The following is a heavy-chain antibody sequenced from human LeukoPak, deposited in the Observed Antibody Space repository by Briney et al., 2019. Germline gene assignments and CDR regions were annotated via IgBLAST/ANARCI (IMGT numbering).Heavy chain of an antibody. CDR1: GYTFTTYY. J-gene: IGHJ4*02. Sequence: GASVKVSCKASGYTFTTYYMHWVRQAPGQGLEWMGIISPSGGSTSYAQQLQGRVTMTRDTSTSTVYMELSSLRSDDTAVYYCAVGGDCGRNYFDYWGQGTLVTVSA. D-gene: IGHD2-21*02. V-gene: IGHV1-46*01. CDR2: ISPSGGST. CDR3: AVGGDCGRNYFDY.